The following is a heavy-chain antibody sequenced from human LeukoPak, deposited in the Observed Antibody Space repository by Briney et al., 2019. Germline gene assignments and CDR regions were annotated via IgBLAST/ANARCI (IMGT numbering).Heavy chain of an antibody. CDR2: ISPSGGST. V-gene: IGHV1-46*01. CDR1: GYTFTSNY. D-gene: IGHD3-10*01. J-gene: IGHJ4*02. CDR3: ARDLGYYGSGSYSFSRGAVGE. Sequence: GASVKVSCKAFGYTFTSNYMHWVRLAPGQGPEWMGVISPSGGSTTYAQKFQGRVTLTRDMSTSTDYLELSSLRSEDTAVYYCARDLGYYGSGSYSFSRGAVGEWGQGTLVTVSS.